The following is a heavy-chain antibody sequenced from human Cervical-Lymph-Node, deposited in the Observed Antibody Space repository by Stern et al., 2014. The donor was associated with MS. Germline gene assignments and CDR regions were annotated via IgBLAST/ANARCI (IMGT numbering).Heavy chain of an antibody. CDR3: VRDRPSRLAAAGSFDL. J-gene: IGHJ4*02. CDR2: IIPTSGPT. Sequence: QLVQSGAEVKNPGSSVKVSCKASGGSFSTFGISWVRQAPGQGLEWVGGIIPTSGPTNYAQKFQGRVTITADRSTRTAYMEVRSLRSDDTAIYYCVRDRPSRLAAAGSFDLWGQGTLVSVSS. V-gene: IGHV1-69*06. D-gene: IGHD6-13*01. CDR1: GGSFSTFG.